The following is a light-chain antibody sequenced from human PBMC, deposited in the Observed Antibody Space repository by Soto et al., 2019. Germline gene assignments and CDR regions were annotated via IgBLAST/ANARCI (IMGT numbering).Light chain of an antibody. V-gene: IGLV1-44*01. Sequence: QAVVTQPPSASGTPGQRVTMSCSGGSSNIGSNTVSWYQHLPGTAPQLLIYSDTQRASGVADRFSGSKSGTSASLAISGLQSDDEADYYCAAWDDTLNGALFGTGTKLTVL. CDR3: AAWDDTLNGAL. CDR2: SDT. J-gene: IGLJ1*01. CDR1: SSNIGSNT.